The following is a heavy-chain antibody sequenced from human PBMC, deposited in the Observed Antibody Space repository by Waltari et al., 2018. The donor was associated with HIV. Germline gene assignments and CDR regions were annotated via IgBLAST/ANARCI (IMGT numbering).Heavy chain of an antibody. J-gene: IGHJ6*02. CDR1: GGTFSSYT. D-gene: IGHD6-19*01. CDR3: ARGGYSSGWYGYYGMDV. CDR2: FIPILGIA. Sequence: QVQLVQSGAEVKKPGSSVKVSCKASGGTFSSYTISWVRQAPGQGLEWMGRFIPILGIANNEQKFQGRVTITADKSTSTAYMELSSLRSEDTAVYYCARGGYSSGWYGYYGMDVWGQGTTVTVSS. V-gene: IGHV1-69*02.